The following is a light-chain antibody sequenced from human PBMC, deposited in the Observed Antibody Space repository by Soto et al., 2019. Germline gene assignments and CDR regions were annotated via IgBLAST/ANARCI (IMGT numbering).Light chain of an antibody. CDR1: QGISSY. Sequence: IRMTQSPSSLSASTGDRVTTTCRASQGISSYLAWYQQKPGKAPKLLIYDASSLESGIPSRFSGSGSGTEFTLTISSLQPDDFATYYCQQSESPSLTFGGGTKVDIK. V-gene: IGKV1-8*01. J-gene: IGKJ4*01. CDR2: DAS. CDR3: QQSESPSLT.